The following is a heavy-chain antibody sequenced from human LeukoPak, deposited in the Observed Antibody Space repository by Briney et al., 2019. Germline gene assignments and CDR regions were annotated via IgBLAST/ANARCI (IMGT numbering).Heavy chain of an antibody. D-gene: IGHD3-3*02. CDR2: IRYSASDE. Sequence: GGSLRLSCAASGFTFSSYEMNWVRQAPGKGLEWVAFIRYSASDEYYADSVKGRFTISRDNSKNTLYLQMNSLRAEDTAVYYCARGENSFFQYYYMDVWGKGTTVTVSS. J-gene: IGHJ6*03. CDR3: ARGENSFFQYYYMDV. V-gene: IGHV3-30*02. CDR1: GFTFSSYE.